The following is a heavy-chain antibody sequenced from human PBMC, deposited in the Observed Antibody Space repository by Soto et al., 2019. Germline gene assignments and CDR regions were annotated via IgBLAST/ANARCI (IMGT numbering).Heavy chain of an antibody. V-gene: IGHV3-13*05. Sequence: EVQLVESGGGLVQPGGSLRLSCEASGFTFRNYDMHWVRQGTRKGLEWVSGISAAGDPDYADSVEGRFTISRENAQNSFFLQMNSLRVGDTAVYYCARTDRDFYGLDVWGQGTTVIVSS. CDR3: ARTDRDFYGLDV. CDR2: ISAAGDP. J-gene: IGHJ6*02. CDR1: GFTFRNYD.